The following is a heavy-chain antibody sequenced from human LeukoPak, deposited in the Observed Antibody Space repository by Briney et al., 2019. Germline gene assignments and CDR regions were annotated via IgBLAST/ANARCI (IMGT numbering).Heavy chain of an antibody. CDR2: ISGSGGST. D-gene: IGHD1-26*01. CDR1: RFTFSSYV. CDR3: ARGRGSYYGYFDY. Sequence: GGSLRLSCAASRFTFSSYVMTWVRQAPGKGLEWVSVISGSGGSTYYADSVKGRFTISRDNSKNTLYLQMNSLRAEDTAVYYCARGRGSYYGYFDYWGQGTLVTVSS. J-gene: IGHJ4*02. V-gene: IGHV3-23*01.